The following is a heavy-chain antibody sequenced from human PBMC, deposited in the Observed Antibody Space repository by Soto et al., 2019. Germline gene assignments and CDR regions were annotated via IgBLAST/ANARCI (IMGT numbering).Heavy chain of an antibody. CDR2: ISGSGGST. CDR1: GFTFSSYA. CDR3: AKDPAPYSSGWYVDY. Sequence: GSLRLSCAASGFTFSSYAMSWVRQAPGKGLEWVSAISGSGGSTYYADSVKGRFTISRDNSKNTLYLQMNSLRAEDTAVYYCAKDPAPYSSGWYVDYWGQGTLVTVSS. J-gene: IGHJ4*02. D-gene: IGHD6-19*01. V-gene: IGHV3-23*01.